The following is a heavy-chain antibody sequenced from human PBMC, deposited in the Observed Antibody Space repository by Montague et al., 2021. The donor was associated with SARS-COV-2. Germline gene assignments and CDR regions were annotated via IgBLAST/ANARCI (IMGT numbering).Heavy chain of an antibody. CDR3: ARSQDCSTTSCHFDY. D-gene: IGHD2-2*01. J-gene: IGHJ4*02. CDR1: GYSISSGYY. Sequence: SETLSLTCTVSGYSISSGYYWGWIRQPPGKGLGWIGSIYHSGSTYYNPSLKSQVTISVDTSKNQFSLKLSSVTAADTAVYYCARSQDCSTTSCHFDYWGQGTLVTVPS. CDR2: IYHSGST. V-gene: IGHV4-38-2*02.